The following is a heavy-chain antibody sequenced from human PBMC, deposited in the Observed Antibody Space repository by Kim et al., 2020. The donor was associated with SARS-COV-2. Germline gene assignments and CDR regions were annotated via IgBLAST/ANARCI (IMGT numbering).Heavy chain of an antibody. CDR1: RFTFNNYW. CDR3: AREFFRDVFDV. V-gene: IGHV3-74*01. Sequence: GGSLRLSCAVSRFTFNNYWINWVRHAPGKGLVWVSRISSDGSITNYADSVKGRFTLSRNNAENTLYLQMNSLRAEDTAVYYCAREFFRDVFDVWGQGTTVTFSS. CDR2: ISSDGSIT. D-gene: IGHD3-16*01. J-gene: IGHJ6*02.